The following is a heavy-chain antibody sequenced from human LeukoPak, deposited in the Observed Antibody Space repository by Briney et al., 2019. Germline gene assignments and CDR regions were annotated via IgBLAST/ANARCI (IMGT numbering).Heavy chain of an antibody. V-gene: IGHV3-30-3*01. Sequence: PGGSLRLSCAASGFTFSSYAMHWVRQAPGKGLEWVAVISYDGSNKYYADSVKGRFTISRDNSKNTLYLQMNSLRAEDTAVYYCARDRAYCSSTSCYYYYYYMDVWGKGTTVTVSS. CDR2: ISYDGSNK. CDR3: ARDRAYCSSTSCYYYYYYMDV. D-gene: IGHD2-2*01. CDR1: GFTFSSYA. J-gene: IGHJ6*03.